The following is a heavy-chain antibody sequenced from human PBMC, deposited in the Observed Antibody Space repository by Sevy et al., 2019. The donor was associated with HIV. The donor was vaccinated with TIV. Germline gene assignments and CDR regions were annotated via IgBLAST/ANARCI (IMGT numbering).Heavy chain of an antibody. Sequence: GGSLRLSCAASGFTFSSYAMHWVRQAPGKGLEWVAVISYDGSNKYYADSVKGRFTISRDNSKNTVYLEMDSLTGEDTAVYYCAKDSTFVSLYYNSRGYGALRSYFDSWGQGALVTDSS. D-gene: IGHD3-22*01. V-gene: IGHV3-30*04. J-gene: IGHJ4*02. CDR3: AKDSTFVSLYYNSRGYGALRSYFDS. CDR2: ISYDGSNK. CDR1: GFTFSSYA.